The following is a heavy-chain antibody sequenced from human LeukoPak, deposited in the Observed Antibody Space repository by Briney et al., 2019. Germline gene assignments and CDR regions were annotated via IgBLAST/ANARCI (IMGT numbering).Heavy chain of an antibody. D-gene: IGHD2-21*01. CDR3: ARSDSIGSVDY. CDR1: GFAFSIDW. J-gene: IGHJ4*02. V-gene: IGHV3-7*01. CDR2: INHHGSDK. Sequence: GGSRRVSCAAAGFAFSIDWMSWVRQAPPKGLEWLANINHHGSDKWYVDAVKGRFTIARDNTDNPLSLQMNSLRVEDTAVYYCARSDSIGSVDYWGQGTLITVSS.